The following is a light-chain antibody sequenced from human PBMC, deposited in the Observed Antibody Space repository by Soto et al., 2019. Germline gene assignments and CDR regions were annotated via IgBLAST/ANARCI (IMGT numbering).Light chain of an antibody. CDR3: QQYGSSFT. CDR2: SAS. V-gene: IGKV3-20*01. Sequence: EIVLTQSPGTRSLSPGDRATLSCRASQSLSSSSYLAWYQQKPGQAPRLLIYSASSRATGIPDRFSASGSGTDFTLTISRLEPEDFAVYYCQQYGSSFTFGPGTKVDIK. J-gene: IGKJ3*01. CDR1: QSLSSSSY.